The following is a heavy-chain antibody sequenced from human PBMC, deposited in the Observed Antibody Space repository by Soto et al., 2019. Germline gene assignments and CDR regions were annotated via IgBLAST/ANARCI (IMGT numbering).Heavy chain of an antibody. CDR3: ARDRHDGLDY. J-gene: IGHJ4*02. V-gene: IGHV3-30-3*01. CDR2: ISYDGSNK. CDR1: GFTFSSYA. Sequence: GGSLRLSCAASGFTFSSYAMHWVRQAPGKGLEWVAVISYDGSNKYYADSVKDRFTISRDNSKNTLYLQTNSLRAEDTAVYYCARDRHDGLDYWGKGTLVTVSS.